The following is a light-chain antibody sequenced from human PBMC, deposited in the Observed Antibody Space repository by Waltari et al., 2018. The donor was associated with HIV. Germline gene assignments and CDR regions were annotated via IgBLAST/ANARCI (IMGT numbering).Light chain of an antibody. CDR3: QQYDTSPRT. CDR2: SGS. CDR1: QSINSRF. Sequence: EIVLTHSPVTLSLSPGERATLSCRANQSINSRFLAWYQQRPGQAPRVFIYSGSRRATGIPDRFSGSGSGTDFTLTISRLEPEDFAVYYCQQYDTSPRTFGQGTKVEIK. J-gene: IGKJ1*01. V-gene: IGKV3-20*01.